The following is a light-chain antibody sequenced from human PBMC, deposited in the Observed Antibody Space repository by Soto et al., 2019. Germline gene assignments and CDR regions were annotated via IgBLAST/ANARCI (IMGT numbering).Light chain of an antibody. CDR3: QSYDSSLGGSV. CDR2: GNI. CDR1: SSTSGAGYD. V-gene: IGLV1-40*01. J-gene: IGLJ2*01. Sequence: QSVLTQPPSVSGAPGQRVTISCTGSSSTSGAGYDVHWYQQLPGTAPKLLIYGNINRPSGVPDRFSGSKSGTSASLAITGLQTEDAADYYCQSYDSSLGGSVFGGGTKLTVL.